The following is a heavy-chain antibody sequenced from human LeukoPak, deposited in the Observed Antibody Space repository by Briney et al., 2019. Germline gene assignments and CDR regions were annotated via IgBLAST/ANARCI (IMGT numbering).Heavy chain of an antibody. CDR1: GYTFTSYG. V-gene: IGHV1-18*01. D-gene: IGHD2-21*02. CDR3: ARGLTRDWRSDY. J-gene: IGHJ4*02. CDR2: ISAYNGNT. Sequence: ASVKVSCKASGYTFTSYGISWVRQAPGQGLEWMGWISAYNGNTNYAQKLQGRVTMTRNTSISTAYMELSSLRSEDTAVNYCARGLTRDWRSDYWGQGTLVTVSS.